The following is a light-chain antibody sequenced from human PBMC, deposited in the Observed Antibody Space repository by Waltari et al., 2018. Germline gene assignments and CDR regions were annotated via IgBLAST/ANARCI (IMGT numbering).Light chain of an antibody. Sequence: QSALTQPASVSGSPGQSITISCTGTSSGVGGYDYVSWYQHRPVKAPKLMIYEVSNRPSGVSDRFSGSKSGNTASLTISGLQAEDEADYYCSSYTASSTVLFGGGTKLTVL. CDR2: EVS. CDR1: SSGVGGYDY. CDR3: SSYTASSTVL. J-gene: IGLJ2*01. V-gene: IGLV2-14*01.